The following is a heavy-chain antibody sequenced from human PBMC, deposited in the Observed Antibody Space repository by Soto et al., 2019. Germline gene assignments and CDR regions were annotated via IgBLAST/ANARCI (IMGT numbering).Heavy chain of an antibody. D-gene: IGHD1-26*01. Sequence: GGSLRLSCVVSGVSFSDYSMNWVRQAPGKGLEWVSLITGNSEYKYYAGSVKGRFTVSRDNAKNLLYLQMNSLTVEDTAVYYCARSGELLQTFDSWGQGTLVTVSS. CDR1: GVSFSDYS. V-gene: IGHV3-21*06. J-gene: IGHJ4*02. CDR2: ITGNSEYK. CDR3: ARSGELLQTFDS.